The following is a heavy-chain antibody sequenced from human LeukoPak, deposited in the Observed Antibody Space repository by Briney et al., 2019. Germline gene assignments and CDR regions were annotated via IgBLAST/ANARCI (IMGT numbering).Heavy chain of an antibody. J-gene: IGHJ4*02. CDR3: AKFSGSWYSGEVDC. Sequence: GGSLRLSCAASGFTFNFYAMSWVRQAPGKGLEWVSALSGSGGGTYYADSVKGRFTISRDNSKNTLYLQMNSLRAEDTAVYYCAKFSGSWYSGEVDCWGQGTLVTVSS. V-gene: IGHV3-23*01. D-gene: IGHD6-13*01. CDR2: LSGSGGGT. CDR1: GFTFNFYA.